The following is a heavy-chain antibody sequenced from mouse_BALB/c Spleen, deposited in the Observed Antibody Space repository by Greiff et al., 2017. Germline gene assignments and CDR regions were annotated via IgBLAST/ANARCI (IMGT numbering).Heavy chain of an antibody. V-gene: IGHV5-2*01. CDR3: VLLRRHAMDY. J-gene: IGHJ4*01. CDR2: INSDGGST. CDR1: EYEFPSHD. Sequence: EVQGVESGGGLVQPGESLKLSCESNEYEFPSHDMSWVRKTPEKRLELVAAINSDGGSTYYPDTMERRFIISRDNTKKTLYLQMSSLGSEDTALYYCVLLRRHAMDYWGQGTSVTVSS. D-gene: IGHD1-1*01.